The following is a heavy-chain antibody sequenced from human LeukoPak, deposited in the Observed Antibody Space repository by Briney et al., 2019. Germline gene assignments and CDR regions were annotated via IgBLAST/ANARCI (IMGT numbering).Heavy chain of an antibody. CDR2: IGYSGGDT. Sequence: GGSLRLPCPVSGFTLSSYEMTGFRQAPGRGLEWVASIGYSGGDTHYPDSVKGRFTISRDNSKNTLYLRLNSLRADDTAVYYCTRKSGWYGVSWGQGALVTVSS. J-gene: IGHJ4*02. D-gene: IGHD6-19*01. CDR1: GFTLSSYE. V-gene: IGHV3-23*01. CDR3: TRKSGWYGVS.